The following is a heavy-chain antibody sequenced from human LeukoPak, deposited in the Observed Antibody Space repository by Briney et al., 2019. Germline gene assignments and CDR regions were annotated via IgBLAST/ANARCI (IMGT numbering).Heavy chain of an antibody. V-gene: IGHV1-46*01. CDR1: GYTFTSYY. CDR2: INPSGGST. D-gene: IGHD3-22*01. Sequence: ASVKVSCKASGYTFTSYYMHWVRQAPGQGLEGMGIINPSGGSTSYAQKFQGRVTMTRDTSTSTVYMELSSLRSEDTAVYYCARDTEPHYYDSSGYYGYWGQGTLVTVSS. J-gene: IGHJ4*02. CDR3: ARDTEPHYYDSSGYYGY.